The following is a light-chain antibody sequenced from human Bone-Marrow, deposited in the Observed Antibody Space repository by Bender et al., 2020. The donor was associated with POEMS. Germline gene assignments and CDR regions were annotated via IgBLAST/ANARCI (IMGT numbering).Light chain of an antibody. CDR2: GKN. CDR3: NSRDSSAQHVI. Sequence: SSELTQDPAVSVALGQTVSITCQGDSLRTYYPNWYQQKPRQAPLLVIHGKNNRPSGIPDRFSASSSGNTASLTIAGAQAEDEAEYYCNSRDSSAQHVIFGGGTKLTVL. CDR1: SLRTYY. V-gene: IGLV3-19*01. J-gene: IGLJ2*01.